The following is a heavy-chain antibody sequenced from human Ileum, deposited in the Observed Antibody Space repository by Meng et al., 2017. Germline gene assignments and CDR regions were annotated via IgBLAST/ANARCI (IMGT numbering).Heavy chain of an antibody. D-gene: IGHD6-19*01. J-gene: IGHJ4*02. CDR3: ARYGIAVAGTYFDY. V-gene: IGHV3-7*01. Sequence: GGSLRLSCAASGFTFSSFWMSWVRQAPGKGREWVANRKQDESEKYYVDSVKGRFTISRDNAKNSLYLQMNSLRAEETAVYYCARYGIAVAGTYFDYWGQGTLVTVSS. CDR2: RKQDESEK. CDR1: GFTFSSFW.